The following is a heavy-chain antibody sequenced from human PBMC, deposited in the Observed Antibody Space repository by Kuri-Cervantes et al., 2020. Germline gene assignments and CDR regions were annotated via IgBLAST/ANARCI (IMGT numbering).Heavy chain of an antibody. CDR3: ARAGPPPRRYFDL. CDR2: IMPVFGTT. Sequence: SVKVSCKASGGSFSTYPISWVRQAPGQGLEWMGGIMPVFGTTTYAQKFQGRVTITSDGSTNTVYMELSSLRSDDTAVYYCARAGPPPRRYFDLWGRGTLVTVSS. CDR1: GGSFSTYP. V-gene: IGHV1-69*13. J-gene: IGHJ2*01.